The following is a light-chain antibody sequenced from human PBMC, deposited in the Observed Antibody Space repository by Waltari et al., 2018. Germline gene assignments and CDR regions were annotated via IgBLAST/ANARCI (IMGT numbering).Light chain of an antibody. CDR1: QSISTY. CDR2: SAS. CDR3: QQSYSSPQT. J-gene: IGKJ1*01. Sequence: DIQMTQSPSSLSGSVVDRVTITCRASQSISTYLNWYQQKPGKAPKLLISSASSLQSGVPSRFSGSGSGTDFTLTISSLQPEDFATYYCQQSYSSPQTFGQGTKVEIK. V-gene: IGKV1-39*01.